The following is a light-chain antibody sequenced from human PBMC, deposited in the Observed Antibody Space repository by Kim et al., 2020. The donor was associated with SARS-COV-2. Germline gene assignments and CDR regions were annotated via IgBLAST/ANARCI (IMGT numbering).Light chain of an antibody. CDR3: QQRMSWPLT. V-gene: IGKV3-11*01. CDR1: QSAGSY. J-gene: IGKJ4*01. CDR2: DAS. Sequence: LSPVERATRSCWASQSAGSYLAWYQPKPGQAPRLLIYDASNRATDIPARFSGSGSGTDFTLTISSLEPEDFAVYYCQQRMSWPLTFGGGTKVDIK.